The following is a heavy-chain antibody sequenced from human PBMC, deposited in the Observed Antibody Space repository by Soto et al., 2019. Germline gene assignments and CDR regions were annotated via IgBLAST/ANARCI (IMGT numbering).Heavy chain of an antibody. Sequence: GGSRRLACAASGFTFSSYWMHWVRQAPGKGLVWVSRINSDGSSSNYADSVKGRFTISRDNAKKTLYLQMNSLRVEDTAVYYCAREAMIQHWGQGTLVTVSS. V-gene: IGHV3-74*01. CDR2: INSDGSSS. CDR3: AREAMIQH. J-gene: IGHJ1*01. D-gene: IGHD3-22*01. CDR1: GFTFSSYW.